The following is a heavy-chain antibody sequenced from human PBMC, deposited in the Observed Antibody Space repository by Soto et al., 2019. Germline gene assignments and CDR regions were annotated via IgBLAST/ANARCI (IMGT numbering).Heavy chain of an antibody. CDR3: AGGYCSSTGFYGEYYDDYYGMDV. D-gene: IGHD2-2*01. CDR1: GYTFTSYG. J-gene: IGHJ6*02. CDR2: ISAYNGNT. Sequence: QVQLVQSGAEVKKPGASVKVSCKASGYTFTSYGISWVRQAPGQGLEWMGWISAYNGNTNYAQKLQGRVTMTTDTSTSTDYMELRRVRSEYTGVYYCAGGYCSSTGFYGEYYDDYYGMDVWGQGTTVTVSS. V-gene: IGHV1-18*01.